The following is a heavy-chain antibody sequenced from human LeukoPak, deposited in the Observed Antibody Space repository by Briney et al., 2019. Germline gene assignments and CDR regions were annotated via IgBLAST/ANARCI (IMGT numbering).Heavy chain of an antibody. J-gene: IGHJ4*02. CDR2: IYNSGTT. CDR1: GGSIGSYY. Sequence: SETLSLTCTVSGGSIGSYYWSWMRQFAGNGLEWIGHIYNSGTTHYNPSLKSRVTISVDTSKNQISLKLTSVTAADTAVYYCASDGGRSNLAVLWGQGTLVTVSS. V-gene: IGHV4-4*07. D-gene: IGHD6-19*01. CDR3: ASDGGRSNLAVL.